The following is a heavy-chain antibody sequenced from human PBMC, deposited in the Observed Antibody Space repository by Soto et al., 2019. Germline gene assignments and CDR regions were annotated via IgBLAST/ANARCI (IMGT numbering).Heavy chain of an antibody. J-gene: IGHJ4*02. Sequence: GGSLRLSCAASGFTFSSYVMHWVRQAPGKGLEWVAVISYDGSNKYYADSVKGRFTISRDNSKNTLYLQMNSLRAEDTAVYYCAKDFYDYIWGSYRYSSSDFDYWGQGTLVTVSS. CDR2: ISYDGSNK. V-gene: IGHV3-30*18. CDR1: GFTFSSYV. D-gene: IGHD3-16*02. CDR3: AKDFYDYIWGSYRYSSSDFDY.